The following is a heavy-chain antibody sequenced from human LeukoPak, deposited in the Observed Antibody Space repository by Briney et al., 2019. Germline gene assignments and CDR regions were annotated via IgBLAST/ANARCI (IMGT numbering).Heavy chain of an antibody. CDR1: GFTFRNAW. D-gene: IGHD5-12*01. CDR2: ISSNGGST. J-gene: IGHJ4*02. Sequence: GGSLRLSCVGSGFTFRNAWMTWVRKAPGKGLEYVSAISSNGGSTYYANSVKGRFTISRDNSKNTLYLQMGSLRAEDMAVYYCARVGGYSGYLGFDYWGQGTLVTVSS. V-gene: IGHV3-64*01. CDR3: ARVGGYSGYLGFDY.